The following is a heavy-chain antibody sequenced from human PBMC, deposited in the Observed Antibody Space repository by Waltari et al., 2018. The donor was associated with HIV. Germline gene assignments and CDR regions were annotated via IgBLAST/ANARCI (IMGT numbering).Heavy chain of an antibody. D-gene: IGHD2-15*01. CDR2: MNPNSSNA. CDR1: GYTFTSDE. Sequence: QVQLLQSGAEVKKPGASVKVSCKVSGYTFTSDEINWVRQASGKGHEWMGWMNPNSSNAVYAQRFQGRVTMTRNTSISTAYMELRNLRSDDTAVYYCVRGVRHCSGGSCYGRHWFDPWGQGTLVFVSS. CDR3: VRGVRHCSGGSCYGRHWFDP. V-gene: IGHV1-8*01. J-gene: IGHJ5*02.